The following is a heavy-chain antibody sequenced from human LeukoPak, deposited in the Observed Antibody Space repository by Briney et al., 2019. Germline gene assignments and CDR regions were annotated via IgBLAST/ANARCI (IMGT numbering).Heavy chain of an antibody. CDR3: ARDERFAGPPDY. CDR2: INAGNGNA. J-gene: IGHJ4*02. CDR1: GYTFTIYA. V-gene: IGHV1-3*01. Sequence: ASVKVSCKASGYTFTIYAMHWVRQAPGQRLEWMGWINAGNGNAKYSQKFQGRVTITRDTSASTAYMELSSLRSEDTAVYYRARDERFAGPPDYWGQGTLVTVSS. D-gene: IGHD3-16*01.